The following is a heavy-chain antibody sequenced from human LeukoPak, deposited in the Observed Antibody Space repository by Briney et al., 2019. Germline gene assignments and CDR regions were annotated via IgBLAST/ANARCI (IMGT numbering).Heavy chain of an antibody. CDR1: GYTFTSYG. CDR2: ISAYNGNT. Sequence: ASVKVSCKASGYTFTSYGISWVRQAPGQGLEWMGWISAYNGNTNYAQKLQGRVTMTTDTSTSTAYMELRSLRSDDTAVYYCVRDGGYYYDSSGYPDYWGQGTLVIVSS. D-gene: IGHD3-22*01. J-gene: IGHJ4*02. CDR3: VRDGGYYYDSSGYPDY. V-gene: IGHV1-18*01.